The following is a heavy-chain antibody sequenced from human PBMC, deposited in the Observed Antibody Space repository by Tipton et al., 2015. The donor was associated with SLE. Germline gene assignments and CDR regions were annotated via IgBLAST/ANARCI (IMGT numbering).Heavy chain of an antibody. CDR3: AKSYNPRWYFDL. D-gene: IGHD1-1*01. CDR2: IYHSGNT. J-gene: IGHJ2*01. V-gene: IGHV4-31*03. CDR1: GGSISSGGHY. Sequence: TLSLTCTVSGGSISSGGHYWSWIRQHPGKGLEWIGYIYHSGNTYYNPSLKSRLTISVDTSKNQFSLKLSPVTAADTAVYYCAKSYNPRWYFDLWGRGTLVTVSP.